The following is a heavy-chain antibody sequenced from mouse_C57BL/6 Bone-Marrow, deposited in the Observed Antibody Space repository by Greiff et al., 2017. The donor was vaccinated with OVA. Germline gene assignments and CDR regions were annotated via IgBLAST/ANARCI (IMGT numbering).Heavy chain of an antibody. CDR2: INPSSGYT. CDR3: ARENYYGMGGEFGY. Sequence: QVQLQQSGAELVRPGASVKMSCKASGYTFTSYTMHWVKQRPGQGLEWIGYINPSSGYTKYNQKFKDKATLTADKSSSTAYMQLRSLTSDDSAVYYCARENYYGMGGEFGYWGKGTMVTVSA. J-gene: IGHJ3*01. V-gene: IGHV1-4*01. CDR1: GYTFTSYT. D-gene: IGHD1-1*01.